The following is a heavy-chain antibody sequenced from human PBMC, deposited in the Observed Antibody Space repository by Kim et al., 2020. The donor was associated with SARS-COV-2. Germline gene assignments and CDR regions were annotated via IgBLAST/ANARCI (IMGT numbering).Heavy chain of an antibody. CDR1: GFTFSSYS. Sequence: GGSLRLSCAASGFTFSSYSMNWVRQAPGKGLEWVSYISSSSSTIYYADSVKGRFTIARDNAKNSLYLQMNSLRDDGTAVYYCARLHCTNGVCYYYLDYWGQGALVTVSS. D-gene: IGHD2-8*01. J-gene: IGHJ4*02. CDR3: ARLHCTNGVCYYYLDY. V-gene: IGHV3-48*02. CDR2: ISSSSSTI.